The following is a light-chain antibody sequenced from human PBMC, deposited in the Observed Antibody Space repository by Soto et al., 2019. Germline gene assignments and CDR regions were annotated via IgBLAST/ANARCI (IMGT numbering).Light chain of an antibody. CDR2: DAS. CDR1: QDIAKD. J-gene: IGKJ4*01. CDR3: LQHNYLRT. Sequence: DIQRTHSPPSLSASVGDRVTITCRASQDIAKDLGWYQQRPGKAPKRLIHDASYLESGVPSRFSGSGSGKDFTLTISSLQPEDLATYYGLQHNYLRTFGGGTKVDIX. V-gene: IGKV1-17*01.